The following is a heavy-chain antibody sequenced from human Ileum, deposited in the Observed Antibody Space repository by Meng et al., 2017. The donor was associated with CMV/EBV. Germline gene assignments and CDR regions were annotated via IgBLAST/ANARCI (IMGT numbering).Heavy chain of an antibody. J-gene: IGHJ4*02. V-gene: IGHV4-34*02. CDR2: INHRGTT. Sequence: QVQLQLWGAGMLKASAVWSSTGGVNGGSFSSFICTVIRQPPGKGPEWIGDINHRGTTNYSPSLKSRVTISIDTSKKQFSLRLSSLTAADTAVYYCTRGRVGDWGFDFWGQGTLVTVSS. CDR1: GGSFSSFI. D-gene: IGHD1-26*01. CDR3: TRGRVGDWGFDF.